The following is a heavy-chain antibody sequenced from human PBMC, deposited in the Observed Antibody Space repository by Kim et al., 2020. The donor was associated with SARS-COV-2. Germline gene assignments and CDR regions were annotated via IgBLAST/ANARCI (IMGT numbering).Heavy chain of an antibody. Sequence: ASVKVSCKASGYTFTSYYMHWVRQAPGQGLEWMGIINPSGGSTSYAQKFQGRVTMTRDTSTSTVYMELSSLRSEDTAVYYCARDLLGKTRTSMYYYGSGSCFDPWGQGTLVTVSS. CDR1: GYTFTSYY. CDR2: INPSGGST. V-gene: IGHV1-46*01. J-gene: IGHJ5*02. D-gene: IGHD3-10*01. CDR3: ARDLLGKTRTSMYYYGSGSCFDP.